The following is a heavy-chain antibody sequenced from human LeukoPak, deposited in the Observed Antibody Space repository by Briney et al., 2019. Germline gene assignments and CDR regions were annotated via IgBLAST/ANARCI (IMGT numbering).Heavy chain of an antibody. CDR3: ETDGRLATFGSSFDC. CDR2: IWSEGGTK. V-gene: IGHV3-33*01. CDR1: GFTFSSYA. D-gene: IGHD3-16*01. J-gene: IGHJ5*01. Sequence: GGSLRLSCAASGFTFSSYAMHWVRQAPGKGLEWVAVIWSEGGTKYYGDSVKGRFTVSRDNSGNTLHLQMSSLRAEDTAVYYCETDGRLATFGSSFDCWGQGTLVTVSS.